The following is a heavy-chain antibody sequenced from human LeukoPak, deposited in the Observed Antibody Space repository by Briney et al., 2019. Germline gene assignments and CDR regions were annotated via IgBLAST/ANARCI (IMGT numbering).Heavy chain of an antibody. J-gene: IGHJ4*02. V-gene: IGHV1-8*01. CDR1: GYTFTSYD. CDR3: ARGWLRFGELFY. Sequence: GASVKVSCKASGYTFTSYDINWVRRATGQGLEWMGWMNPNSGNTGYAQKFQGRVTMTRNTSISTAYMELSSLRSEDTAVYYCARGWLRFGELFYWGQGTLVTVSS. CDR2: MNPNSGNT. D-gene: IGHD3-10*01.